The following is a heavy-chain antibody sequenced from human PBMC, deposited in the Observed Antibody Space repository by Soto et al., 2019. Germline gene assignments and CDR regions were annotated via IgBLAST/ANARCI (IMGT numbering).Heavy chain of an antibody. CDR1: GGSISSYY. J-gene: IGHJ4*02. CDR2: IYYSGST. CDR3: ERLGYCTNGVCSTTYYFDY. V-gene: IGHV4-59*01. D-gene: IGHD2-8*01. Sequence: SETLSLTCSVSGGSISSYYWSWIRQPPGKGLEWIGYIYYSGSTNYNPSLKSRVTISVDTSKNQFSLKLSSVTAADTAVYYCERLGYCTNGVCSTTYYFDYWGQGTLVTVSS.